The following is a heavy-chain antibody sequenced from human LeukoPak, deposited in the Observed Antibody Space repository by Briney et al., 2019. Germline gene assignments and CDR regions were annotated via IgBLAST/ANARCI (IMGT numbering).Heavy chain of an antibody. Sequence: PGGSLRLSCAASGFTFSSNYMSWVRQAPGKGLEGVSVIYSGGTTYYADSVKGRFTISRDNSKNTLYLQMNSLRAEDTAVYYCARARGYCSSTSCFGGYYYGMDVWGQGTTVTVSS. CDR1: GFTFSSNY. J-gene: IGHJ6*02. CDR2: IYSGGTT. CDR3: ARARGYCSSTSCFGGYYYGMDV. V-gene: IGHV3-66*01. D-gene: IGHD2-2*01.